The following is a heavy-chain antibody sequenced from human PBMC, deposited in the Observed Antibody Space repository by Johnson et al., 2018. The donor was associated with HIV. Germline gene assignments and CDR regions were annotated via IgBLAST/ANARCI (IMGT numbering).Heavy chain of an antibody. V-gene: IGHV3-38-3*01. D-gene: IGHD3-3*01. CDR3: AKDLRITIFGVVPPHDAFDI. CDR1: GFTVSSNE. Sequence: VQLVESRGVLVQPGGSLRLSCAASGFTVSSNEMSWVRQAPGKGLEWVSSISGGSTYYADSRKGRFTISRDNSKNTLHLQMNSLRAEDTAVYYCAKDLRITIFGVVPPHDAFDIWGQGTMVTVSS. CDR2: ISGGST. J-gene: IGHJ3*02.